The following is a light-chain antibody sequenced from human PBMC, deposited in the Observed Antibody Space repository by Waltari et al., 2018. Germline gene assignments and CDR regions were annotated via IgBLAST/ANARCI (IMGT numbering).Light chain of an antibody. Sequence: QSALPQPRPVSGSPRQSVPTASTGTNQAVCCYHYVSCNQQPPDKAPKLIINDINKRPSGVPDRVSGSKFGNTASLTISVLQAEDEADYYCCSYVGSNTYWVFGGGTKLTVL. J-gene: IGLJ3*02. CDR2: DIN. CDR3: CSYVGSNTYWV. V-gene: IGLV2-11*01. CDR1: NQAVCCYHY.